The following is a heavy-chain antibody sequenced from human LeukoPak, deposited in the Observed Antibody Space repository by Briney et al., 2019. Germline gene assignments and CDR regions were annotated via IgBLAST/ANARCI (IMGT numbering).Heavy chain of an antibody. V-gene: IGHV4-34*01. J-gene: IGHJ4*02. CDR1: GGSFSGYY. D-gene: IGHD3-16*02. Sequence: PSETLSLTCAVYGGSFSGYYWSWIRQPPGKGLEWIGEINHSGSTNYNPSLKSRVTISVDTSKNQFSLKLSSVTAADTAVYYCARGELSGFWRRRSVVAFDYWGQGTLVTVSS. CDR3: ARGELSGFWRRRSVVAFDY. CDR2: INHSGST.